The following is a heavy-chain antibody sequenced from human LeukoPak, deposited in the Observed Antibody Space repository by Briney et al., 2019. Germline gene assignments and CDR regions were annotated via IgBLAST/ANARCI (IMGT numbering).Heavy chain of an antibody. Sequence: GGSLRLSCAASGFTLSDYYMDWARQAPGKGLEWIGRTRNKANSYTTEYAASVKGRFTISRDDSKNSLYLHMNSLKTEDTAVYHCARARVLGTGNHHSFDYWGQGTLVIASS. CDR1: GFTLSDYY. J-gene: IGHJ4*02. CDR3: ARARVLGTGNHHSFDY. V-gene: IGHV3-72*01. D-gene: IGHD1-14*01. CDR2: TRNKANSYTT.